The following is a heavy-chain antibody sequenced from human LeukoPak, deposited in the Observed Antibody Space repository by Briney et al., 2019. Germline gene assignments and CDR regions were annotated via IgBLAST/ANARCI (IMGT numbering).Heavy chain of an antibody. CDR3: PRVPSTGFT. V-gene: IGHV1-8*01. CDR2: MNPNSGNT. D-gene: IGHD3-9*01. Sequence: ASVKVSFKASGYTFASYDIIRVRRATGQGLEWMGWMNPNSGNTGYAQKFQCRLTMTRNTSISTAYMELSSLRSEDTGVYYCPRVPSTGFTWCVGTRVTVSS. J-gene: IGHJ5*02. CDR1: GYTFASYD.